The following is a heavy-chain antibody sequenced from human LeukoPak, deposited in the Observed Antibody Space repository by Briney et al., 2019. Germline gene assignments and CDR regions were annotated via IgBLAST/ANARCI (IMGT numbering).Heavy chain of an antibody. CDR2: ISYDEGYN. CDR3: ARDGSPAPGYDAFDI. D-gene: IGHD6-13*01. J-gene: IGHJ3*02. Sequence: PGGSLRLSCAASGFTFNSFALHWVRQAPGKGLEWLAAISYDEGYNYYADSVKGRFTISRDNFKSTLYLQMNSLRAEDTAVYYCARDGSPAPGYDAFDIWGQGTMVTVSS. V-gene: IGHV3-30-3*01. CDR1: GFTFNSFA.